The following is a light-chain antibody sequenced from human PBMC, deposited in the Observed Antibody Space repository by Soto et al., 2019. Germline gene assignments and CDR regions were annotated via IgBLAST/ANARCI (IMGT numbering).Light chain of an antibody. J-gene: IGLJ2*01. V-gene: IGLV1-40*01. Sequence: QSVLTQPPSVSGAPGQTITISCTGSSSNIGAPYDVHWYQHLPGTAPKLLIYGNNNWPSGVPDRFSGSKSGTSASLAITGLQAEDEADYYCQSYDSRLRGSVFGGGTKLTV. CDR3: QSYDSRLRGSV. CDR1: SSNIGAPYD. CDR2: GNN.